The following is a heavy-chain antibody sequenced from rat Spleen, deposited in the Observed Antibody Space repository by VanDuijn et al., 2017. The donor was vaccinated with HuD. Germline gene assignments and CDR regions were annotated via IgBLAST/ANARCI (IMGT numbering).Heavy chain of an antibody. CDR2: ISTGGTNT. Sequence: EVQLVESGGGLVQPGRSMRLSCAASGFTFNDYDMAWVRQAPTKGLEWIASISTGGTNTYYRGSVKGRITISRDNAKNTQYLQMDSLRSEDTATYYCTRGYVMDAWGQGASVTVSS. J-gene: IGHJ4*01. V-gene: IGHV5S13*01. CDR1: GFTFNDYD. CDR3: TRGYVMDA.